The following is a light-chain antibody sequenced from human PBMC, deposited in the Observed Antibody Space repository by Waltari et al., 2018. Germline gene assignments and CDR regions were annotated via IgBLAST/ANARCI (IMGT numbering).Light chain of an antibody. J-gene: IGKJ1*01. CDR3: QHYVRLPVT. CDR2: GAS. Sequence: IVLTQSPVTLPFLLGERAAVPCRASQSISRGLAWYHQKPGQDPRLLRYGASTMATGMPDRFSGSGSGTDFSLTISRLEPDDFAVYYCQHYVRLPVTFGQGTTVEI. V-gene: IGKV3-20*01. CDR1: QSISRG.